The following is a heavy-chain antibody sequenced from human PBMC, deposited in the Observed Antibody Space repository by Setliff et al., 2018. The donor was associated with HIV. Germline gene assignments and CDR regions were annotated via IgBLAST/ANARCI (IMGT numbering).Heavy chain of an antibody. V-gene: IGHV3-11*05. CDR3: AKDLGVQRGNFDY. D-gene: IGHD3-16*01. Sequence: GSLRLSCAASGFTFSDYYMSWIRQAPGKGLEWVSSISSSSSRYTNYADSVKGRFTISRDNSKNTLYLQMNSLRAEDTAVYYCAKDLGVQRGNFDYWGQGTLVTVSS. CDR1: GFTFSDYY. CDR2: ISSSSSRYT. J-gene: IGHJ4*02.